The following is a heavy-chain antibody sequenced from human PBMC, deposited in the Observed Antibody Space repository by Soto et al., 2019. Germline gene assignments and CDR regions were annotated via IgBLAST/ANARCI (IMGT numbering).Heavy chain of an antibody. D-gene: IGHD3-10*01. CDR3: ARDGPGLLWFGEYQGYFDY. J-gene: IGHJ4*02. Sequence: QVQLVESGGGVVQPGRSLRLSCAASGFTFSSYGMHWVRQAPGKGLEWVAVIWYDGSNKYYADSVKGRFTISRDNSKNTLYLQMNSLRDEDTAVYYCARDGPGLLWFGEYQGYFDYWGQGTLVTVSS. CDR1: GFTFSSYG. CDR2: IWYDGSNK. V-gene: IGHV3-33*01.